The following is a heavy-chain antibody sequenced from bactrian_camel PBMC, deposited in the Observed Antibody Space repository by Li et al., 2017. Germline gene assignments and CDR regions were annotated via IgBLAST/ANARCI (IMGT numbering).Heavy chain of an antibody. CDR1: GYTYTPNR. D-gene: IGHD7*01. CDR2: KVLGTTLS. Sequence: VQLVESGGGSVAAGGSLRLSCAASGYTYTPNRIAWFRQVPGKEREGVASKVLGTTLSNYADSVKGRFTISRDNAKNTLYLQMNTLKPEDTALYYCASAPDGWHGFWDSWGQGTQVTFS. CDR3: ASAPDGWHGFWDS. J-gene: IGHJ4*01. V-gene: IGHV3S53*01.